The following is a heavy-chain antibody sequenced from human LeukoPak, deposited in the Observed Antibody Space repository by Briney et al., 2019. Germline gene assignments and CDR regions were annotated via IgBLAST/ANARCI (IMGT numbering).Heavy chain of an antibody. Sequence: GGSLRLSCAASGFTFSSYDMHWVRQAPGKGLEWVAVISYDGSNKYYADSVKGRFTISRDNSKNTLYLQMNSLRAEDTAVYYCARDRDYGDYFDYWGQGTLVTVSS. V-gene: IGHV3-30-3*01. J-gene: IGHJ4*02. D-gene: IGHD4-17*01. CDR3: ARDRDYGDYFDY. CDR2: ISYDGSNK. CDR1: GFTFSSYD.